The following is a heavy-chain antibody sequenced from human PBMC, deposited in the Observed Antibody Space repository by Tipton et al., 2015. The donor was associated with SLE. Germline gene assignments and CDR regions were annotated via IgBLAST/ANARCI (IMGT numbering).Heavy chain of an antibody. CDR3: ARPPVVTQAFDI. CDR1: GGSISSSSYY. V-gene: IGHV4-39*01. CDR2: IYYSGST. J-gene: IGHJ3*02. Sequence: LRLSCTVSGGSISSSSYYWGWIRQPPGKGLEWIGSIYYSGSTYYNPSLKSRVTISVDTSKNQFSLKLSSVTAADTAVYYCARPPVVTQAFDIWGQGTMVTVSS. D-gene: IGHD4-23*01.